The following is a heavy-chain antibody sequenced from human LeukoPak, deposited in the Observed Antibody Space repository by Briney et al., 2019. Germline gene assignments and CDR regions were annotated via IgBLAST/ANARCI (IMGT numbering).Heavy chain of an antibody. D-gene: IGHD6-13*01. J-gene: IGHJ4*02. V-gene: IGHV3-11*01. CDR2: ISSSGSTI. Sequence: PGGSLRLPCAASGFTFSDYYMSWIRQAPGKGLEWVSYISSSGSTIYYADSVKGRFTISRDNAKNSLYLQMNSLRAEDTAVYYCARMGEEGSIHSSSWYRSLLDYWGQGTLVTVSS. CDR3: ARMGEEGSIHSSSWYRSLLDY. CDR1: GFTFSDYY.